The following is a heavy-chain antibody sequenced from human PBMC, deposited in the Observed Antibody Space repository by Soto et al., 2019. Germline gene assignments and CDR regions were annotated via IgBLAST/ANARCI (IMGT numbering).Heavy chain of an antibody. D-gene: IGHD2-15*01. V-gene: IGHV4-59*04. CDR2: IYYCGST. J-gene: IGHJ4*02. CDR1: GGSMISYY. CDR3: ARHYAVVLYHFDY. Sequence: SETLSLTCTVSGGSMISYYWSWIRQPPGKGLEWIGCIYYCGSTYYNTSLKSRVTTSVDTSTNQFSLKLSSVTAADTAVYYCARHYAVVLYHFDYWGLGTLVTVS.